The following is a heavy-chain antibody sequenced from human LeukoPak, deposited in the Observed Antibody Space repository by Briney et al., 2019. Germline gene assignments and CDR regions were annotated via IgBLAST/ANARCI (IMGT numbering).Heavy chain of an antibody. Sequence: PGGSLRLSCAASGFTFSSYSMNWVRQAPGKGLEWVSSISSSGSYIYYADSVKGRFTISRDNAKNSLYLQMNSLRAEDTAVHYCARVHSSRLYYFDYWGQGTLVTVSS. CDR2: ISSSGSYI. CDR3: ARVHSSRLYYFDY. D-gene: IGHD6-13*01. CDR1: GFTFSSYS. V-gene: IGHV3-21*01. J-gene: IGHJ4*02.